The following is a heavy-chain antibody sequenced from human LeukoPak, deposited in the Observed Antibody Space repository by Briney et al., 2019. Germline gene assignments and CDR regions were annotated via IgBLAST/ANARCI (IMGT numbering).Heavy chain of an antibody. D-gene: IGHD1-26*01. Sequence: SETLSLTCTVSGGSISSSSYYWGWIRQPPGKGLEWIGSIYYSGSTYYNPSLKSRVTISVDTSKNQFSLKLSSVTAADTAVYYCARDRGWGKGDSEWELPNHFDYWGQGTLVTVSS. J-gene: IGHJ4*02. CDR1: GGSISSSSYY. CDR2: IYYSGST. CDR3: ARDRGWGKGDSEWELPNHFDY. V-gene: IGHV4-39*02.